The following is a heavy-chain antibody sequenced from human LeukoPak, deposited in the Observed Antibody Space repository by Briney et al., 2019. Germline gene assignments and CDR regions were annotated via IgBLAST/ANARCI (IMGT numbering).Heavy chain of an antibody. CDR2: IYYSGST. J-gene: IGHJ4*02. D-gene: IGHD2-21*02. V-gene: IGHV4-34*01. CDR3: ASYIVVVTAIGY. CDR1: GGSFSGYY. Sequence: PSETLSLTCAVYGGSFSGYYWSWIRQPPGKGLEWIGSIYYSGSTYYNPSLKSRVTISVDTSKNQFSLKLSSVTAADTAVYYCASYIVVVTAIGYWGQGTLVTVSS.